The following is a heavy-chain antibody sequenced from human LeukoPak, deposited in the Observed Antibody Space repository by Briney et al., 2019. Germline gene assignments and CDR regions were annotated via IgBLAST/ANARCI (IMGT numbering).Heavy chain of an antibody. CDR2: IYYSGST. CDR1: DDSIRSSAYY. J-gene: IGHJ3*02. D-gene: IGHD3-10*01. CDR3: ASEPYGSGSFLGAFDI. V-gene: IGHV4-39*01. Sequence: SETLSLTCAVSDDSIRSSAYYWGWIRRPPGKGLEWIGSIYYSGSTYYNPSLKSRVTISIDTSKNQFSLKLSSVTAADTAVYYCASEPYGSGSFLGAFDIWGQGTMVTVSS.